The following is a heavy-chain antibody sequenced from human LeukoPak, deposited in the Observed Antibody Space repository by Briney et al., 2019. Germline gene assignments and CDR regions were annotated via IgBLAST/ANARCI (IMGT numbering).Heavy chain of an antibody. CDR2: IYHSGST. Sequence: PSETLSLTCAVYGGSFSGYYWSWIRQPPGKGLEWIGEIYHSGSTNYNPSLKSRVTISVDTSKNQFSLKLSSVTAADTAVYYCARDLTPLLRFLEWGSVGDAFDIWGQGTTVTVSS. J-gene: IGHJ3*02. D-gene: IGHD3-3*01. CDR3: ARDLTPLLRFLEWGSVGDAFDI. CDR1: GGSFSGYY. V-gene: IGHV4-34*01.